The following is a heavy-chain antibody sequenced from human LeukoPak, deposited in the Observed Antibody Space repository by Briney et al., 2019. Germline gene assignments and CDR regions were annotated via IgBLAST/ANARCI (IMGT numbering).Heavy chain of an antibody. D-gene: IGHD6-19*01. Sequence: GGSLRLSCAVSGFTVISNYMSWVRQAPGKGLEWVSVIYSGDSTDYADSVKGRFSISRDNSKNTLYLQMNSLRAEDTAVYYCASTGYSSGSVVGFDYWGQGTLVTVSS. V-gene: IGHV3-53*01. CDR1: GFTVISNY. CDR3: ASTGYSSGSVVGFDY. CDR2: IYSGDST. J-gene: IGHJ4*02.